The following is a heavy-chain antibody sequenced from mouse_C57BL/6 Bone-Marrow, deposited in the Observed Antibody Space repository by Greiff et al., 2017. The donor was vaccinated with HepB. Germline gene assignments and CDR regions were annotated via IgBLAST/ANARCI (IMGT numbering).Heavy chain of an antibody. CDR1: GYTFTSYW. V-gene: IGHV1-64*01. Sequence: QVQLQQPGAELVKPGASVKLSCKASGYTFTSYWMHWVKQRPGQGLEWIGMIHPNSGSTNYNEKFKSKATLTVDKSSSTAYMQLSSLTSEDSAVYYCARGGSTRGCAYWGQGTLVTVSA. D-gene: IGHD2-1*01. CDR3: ARGGSTRGCAY. J-gene: IGHJ3*01. CDR2: IHPNSGST.